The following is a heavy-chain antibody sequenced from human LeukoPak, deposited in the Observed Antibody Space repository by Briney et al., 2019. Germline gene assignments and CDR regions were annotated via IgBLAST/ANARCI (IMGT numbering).Heavy chain of an antibody. CDR2: INTNTENP. CDR1: GYTFTNYA. Sequence: ASVKVSCKASGYTFTNYAMSWVRQAPGQGLEWMGWINTNTENPTYAQGFTGRFVFSLDTSVSTAYLQISSLKTEDTAVYYRARVPLSRKDGYNCSYWGQGTLVTVSS. D-gene: IGHD5-24*01. J-gene: IGHJ4*02. V-gene: IGHV7-4-1*02. CDR3: ARVPLSRKDGYNCSY.